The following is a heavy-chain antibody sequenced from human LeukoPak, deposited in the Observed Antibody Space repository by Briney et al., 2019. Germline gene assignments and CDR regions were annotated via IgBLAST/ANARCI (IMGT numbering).Heavy chain of an antibody. CDR3: ASTTLIAAAGRGFDY. J-gene: IGHJ4*02. CDR1: GFTFSSYA. D-gene: IGHD6-13*01. CDR2: ISYDGSNK. V-gene: IGHV3-30*04. Sequence: GGSLRLSCAASGFTFSSYAMHWVRQAPGKGLEWVAVISYDGSNKYYADSVKGRFTISRDNSKNTLYLQMNSLRAEDTAVYYCASTTLIAAAGRGFDYWGQGTLVTVSS.